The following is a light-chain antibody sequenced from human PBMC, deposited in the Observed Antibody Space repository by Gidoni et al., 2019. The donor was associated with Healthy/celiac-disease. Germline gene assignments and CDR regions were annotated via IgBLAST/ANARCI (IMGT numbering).Light chain of an antibody. CDR2: DDS. J-gene: IGLJ3*02. Sequence: SYFLTQPPSVSVAPGQTARITCGGNNIGRKSVHWYQQKPGQAPVLVVYDDSDRPSGSPERFSGSNSGNTATLTISRVEAGDEADYYCQVWDSSSDHWVFGGGTKLTVL. CDR3: QVWDSSSDHWV. V-gene: IGLV3-21*02. CDR1: NIGRKS.